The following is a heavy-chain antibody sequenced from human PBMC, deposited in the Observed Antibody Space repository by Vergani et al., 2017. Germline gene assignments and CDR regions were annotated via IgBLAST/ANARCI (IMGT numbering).Heavy chain of an antibody. D-gene: IGHD3-10*01. CDR3: ARENFYKIDS. J-gene: IGHJ4*02. V-gene: IGHV3-74*01. CDR2: LTSDGIFT. CDR1: GFNLSNFW. Sequence: EVQMVESGGGLVQPGGSLRISCASSGFNLSNFWMNWVRQVPGGGLVWVARLTSDGIFTYNADFGKGRFTISIDDAKNTMYLQMNSLRAEDTAIYYCARENFYKIDSWGQGTVVTVSS.